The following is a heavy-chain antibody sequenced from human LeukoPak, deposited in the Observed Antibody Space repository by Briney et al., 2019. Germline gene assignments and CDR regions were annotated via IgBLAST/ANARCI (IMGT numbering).Heavy chain of an antibody. J-gene: IGHJ4*02. CDR3: AREGMATTREFDY. V-gene: IGHV1-2*06. D-gene: IGHD5-24*01. CDR2: INPNSGGT. CDR1: GYTFTVYY. Sequence: ASVNVSCKASGYTFTVYYMHWVRQAPGQGLEWMGRINPNSGGTNYAQKFQGRVTMTRDTSISTAYMELSRLRSDDTAVYYCAREGMATTREFDYWGQGTLVTVSS.